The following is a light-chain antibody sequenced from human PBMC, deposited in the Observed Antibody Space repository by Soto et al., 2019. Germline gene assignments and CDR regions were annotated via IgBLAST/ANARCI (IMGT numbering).Light chain of an antibody. V-gene: IGLV4-69*01. J-gene: IGLJ3*02. CDR2: VNSDDSH. CDR3: QTWGTGIRV. CDR1: SGHSRYA. Sequence: QPVLTQSPSASASLGASVKLTCTLSSGHSRYAIAWHQQQPEKGPRYLMKVNSDDSHNNGDGIPDRFSGSSSGAERYLTISSLQSEDEADYYCQTWGTGIRVFGGGTKLTVL.